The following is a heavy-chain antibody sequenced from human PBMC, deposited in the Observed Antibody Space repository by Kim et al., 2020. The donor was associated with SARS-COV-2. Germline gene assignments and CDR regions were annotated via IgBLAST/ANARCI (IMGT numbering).Heavy chain of an antibody. Sequence: ASVKVSCKASGYTFTSYGISWVRQAPGQGLEWMGWISAYNGNTNYAQKLQGRVTMTTDTSTSTAYMELRSLRSDDTAVYYCARTGDYCSSTSCWAHYYYYYYMDVWGKGTTVTVSS. CDR3: ARTGDYCSSTSCWAHYYYYYYMDV. D-gene: IGHD2-2*01. V-gene: IGHV1-18*01. CDR2: ISAYNGNT. CDR1: GYTFTSYG. J-gene: IGHJ6*03.